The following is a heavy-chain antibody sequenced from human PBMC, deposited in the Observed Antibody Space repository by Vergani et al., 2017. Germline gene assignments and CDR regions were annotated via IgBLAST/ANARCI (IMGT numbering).Heavy chain of an antibody. CDR3: ARDSAVGGTFDS. J-gene: IGHJ4*02. CDR2: IYYSGRT. D-gene: IGHD1-26*01. V-gene: IGHV4-61*02. Sequence: QVQLQESGPGLVKPSQSLSLTCTVSGGSIRGVSYYLSWVRQPAGKGVEWIGRIYYSGRTDYNPSLESRVTISVDTSKNTFSLKLNSVTAADTAIYYCARDSAVGGTFDSWGQGTLVSVSS. CDR1: GGSIRGVSYY.